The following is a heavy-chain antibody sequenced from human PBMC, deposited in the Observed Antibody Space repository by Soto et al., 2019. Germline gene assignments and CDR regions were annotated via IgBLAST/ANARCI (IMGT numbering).Heavy chain of an antibody. CDR3: AKDGEGIRYFDWLPNRKPFDY. J-gene: IGHJ4*02. Sequence: EVQLLESGGGLVQPGGSLRLSCAASGFTFSSYAMSWVRQAPGKGLEWVAAISGSGGSTYYADSVKGRFTISRDNSKNTLYLQMNSLRAEDTAVYYCAKDGEGIRYFDWLPNRKPFDYWGQGTLVTVSS. CDR2: ISGSGGST. D-gene: IGHD3-9*01. CDR1: GFTFSSYA. V-gene: IGHV3-23*01.